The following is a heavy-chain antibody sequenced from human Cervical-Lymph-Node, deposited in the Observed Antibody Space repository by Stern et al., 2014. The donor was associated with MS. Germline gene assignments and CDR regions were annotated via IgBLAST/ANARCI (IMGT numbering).Heavy chain of an antibody. D-gene: IGHD4-11*01. CDR3: TRGSNTVTRSRFWFDA. CDR2: MNHSGDT. J-gene: IGHJ5*02. CDR1: GGSFNGWN. V-gene: IGHV4-34*01. Sequence: QVQLQQWGAGLVKPSETLSLTCGVSGGSFNGWNWSWIRQSPGKGLEWIGEMNHSGDTKYNRSLKSRVTISVDTSRNQFSLKLNSVTAADTAVYYCTRGSNTVTRSRFWFDAWGQGTLVTVSS.